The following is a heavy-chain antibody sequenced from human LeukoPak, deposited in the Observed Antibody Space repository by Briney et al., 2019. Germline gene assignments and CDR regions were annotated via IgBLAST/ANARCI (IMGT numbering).Heavy chain of an antibody. Sequence: ASVKVSCKASGGTFSSYAISWVRQAPGQGLEWMGWISACNGNTNYAQKLQGRVTMTTDTSTSTAYMELRSLRSDDTAVYYCARGRYCSSTSCHRGWNWYDPWGQGTLVTVSS. CDR1: GGTFSSYA. CDR2: ISACNGNT. CDR3: ARGRYCSSTSCHRGWNWYDP. V-gene: IGHV1-18*01. D-gene: IGHD2-2*01. J-gene: IGHJ5*02.